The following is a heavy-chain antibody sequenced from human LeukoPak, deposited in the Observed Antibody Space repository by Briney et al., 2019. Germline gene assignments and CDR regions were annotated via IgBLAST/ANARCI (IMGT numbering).Heavy chain of an antibody. CDR1: GYTFTGYY. D-gene: IGHD3-22*01. V-gene: IGHV1-2*02. CDR3: TVVDPYDAFDT. Sequence: ASVKVSCRASGYTFTGYYMHWVRQAPGQGLEWMGWINPNRGGTNYAQKFQGRVTMTRDTSISTAYMELSRLRSDDTAVYYCTVVDPYDAFDTWGQGTMVTVSS. CDR2: INPNRGGT. J-gene: IGHJ3*02.